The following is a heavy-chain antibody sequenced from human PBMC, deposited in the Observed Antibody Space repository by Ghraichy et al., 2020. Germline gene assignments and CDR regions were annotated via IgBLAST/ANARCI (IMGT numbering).Heavy chain of an antibody. J-gene: IGHJ4*02. V-gene: IGHV4-38-2*01. CDR3: ARVAPGPMITFGGVIVKDDGMYYFDY. D-gene: IGHD3-16*02. CDR1: GYSISSGYY. CDR2: IYHSGST. Sequence: SETLSLTCAVSGYSISSGYYWGWIRQPPGKGLEWIGSIYHSGSTYYNPSLKSRVTISVDTSKNQFSLKLSSVTAADTAVYYCARVAPGPMITFGGVIVKDDGMYYFDYWGQGTLVTVSS.